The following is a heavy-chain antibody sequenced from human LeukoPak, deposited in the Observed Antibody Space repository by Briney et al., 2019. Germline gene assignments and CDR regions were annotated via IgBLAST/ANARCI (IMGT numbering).Heavy chain of an antibody. J-gene: IGHJ6*02. CDR2: ISDSGTST. CDR3: AKDKATTGSYGLDV. CDR1: GFTFSTYA. D-gene: IGHD6-13*01. Sequence: GGSLRLSCAAPGFTFSTYAMNWVRQAPGKGLEWVSEISDSGTSTYYADSMKGRFTISRDNTKNTLYLQMNSLRAEDTAVYYCAKDKATTGSYGLDVWGQGTTVTVSS. V-gene: IGHV3-23*01.